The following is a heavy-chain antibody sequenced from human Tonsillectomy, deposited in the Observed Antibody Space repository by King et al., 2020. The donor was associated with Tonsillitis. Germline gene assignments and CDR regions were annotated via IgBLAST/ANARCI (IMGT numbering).Heavy chain of an antibody. V-gene: IGHV3-21*01. Sequence: VQLVESGGGLVKPGGSLRLSCAASGFTFVSYSMNWVRQAPGKGLEWVSSISSSSSYIYYADTVKGRFTITRDNAKNSLYLQLNSLRAEDTAVYYCASRGWGSSIDSWGEGALVTVSS. CDR3: ASRGWGSSIDS. CDR2: ISSSSSYI. D-gene: IGHD3-16*01. CDR1: GFTFVSYS. J-gene: IGHJ4*02.